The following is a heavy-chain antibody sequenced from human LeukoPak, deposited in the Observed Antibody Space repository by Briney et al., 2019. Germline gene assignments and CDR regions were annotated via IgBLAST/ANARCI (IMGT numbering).Heavy chain of an antibody. V-gene: IGHV4-4*09. CDR3: ARGRSTVVTQNYYYYYCMDV. Sequence: SETLSLTCTVSGGSITSSHWSWIRQPPGKGLEWIGHTHTSGGTNYSPSLKSRVTISLDTSRNQFSLKLSSVTAADTAVYYRARGRSTVVTQNYYYYYCMDVWGKGTTVTVSS. CDR2: THTSGGT. CDR1: GGSITSSH. J-gene: IGHJ6*03. D-gene: IGHD4-23*01.